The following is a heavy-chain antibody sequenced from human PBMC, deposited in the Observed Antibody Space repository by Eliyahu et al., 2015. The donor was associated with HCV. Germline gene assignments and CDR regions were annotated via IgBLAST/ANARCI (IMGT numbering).Heavy chain of an antibody. CDR3: VRERGYCSGGRCFYHYHGMDV. CDR1: GTFSSDA. V-gene: IGHV1-69*04. J-gene: IGHJ6*02. Sequence: GTFSSDAFSWVRQAPGQGLEWMGRVIPVPGIRNKAQNFQDRVTITADKVMTTVYMELTSLRSDDTAVYFCVRERGYCSGGRCFYHYHGMDVWGQGTTVVVSS. CDR2: VIPVPGIR. D-gene: IGHD2-15*01.